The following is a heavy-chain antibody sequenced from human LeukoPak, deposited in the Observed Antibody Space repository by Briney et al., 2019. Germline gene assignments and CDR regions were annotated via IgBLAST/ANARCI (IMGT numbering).Heavy chain of an antibody. CDR3: AEVQLGIGVDY. J-gene: IGHJ4*02. Sequence: GGSLRLSCAASGFSFSSYAVSWVRQAPGKGLEWVSGISDGGGRTYYADSVKGRFTISRDDSKNTLYLQMNSLRAEDTAVYYCAEVQLGIGVDYWGQGTLVTVSS. CDR2: ISDGGGRT. CDR1: GFSFSSYA. D-gene: IGHD7-27*01. V-gene: IGHV3-23*01.